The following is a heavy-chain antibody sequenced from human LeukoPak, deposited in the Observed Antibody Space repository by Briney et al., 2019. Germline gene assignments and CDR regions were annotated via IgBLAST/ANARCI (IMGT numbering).Heavy chain of an antibody. CDR1: GGSISSGSYY. V-gene: IGHV4-39*07. Sequence: SETLSLTCTVSGGSISSGSYYWGWIRQPPGKGLEWIGSIYYSGSTNYNPSLKSRVTMSVDTSKNQFSLKLSSVTAADTAAYYCARDNGDYVDWFDPWGQGTLVTVSS. D-gene: IGHD4-17*01. CDR3: ARDNGDYVDWFDP. CDR2: IYYSGST. J-gene: IGHJ5*02.